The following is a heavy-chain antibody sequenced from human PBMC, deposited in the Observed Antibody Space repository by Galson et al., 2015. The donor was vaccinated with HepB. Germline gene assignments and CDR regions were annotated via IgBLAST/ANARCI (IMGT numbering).Heavy chain of an antibody. CDR2: INHSGST. Sequence: SETLSLTCTVYGGSFSGYYWSWIRQPPGKGLEWIGEINHSGSTNYNPSLKSRVTISVDTSKNQFSLKLSSVTAADTAVYYCARGDYGDYGDNWFDPWGQGTLVTVSS. CDR1: GGSFSGYY. D-gene: IGHD4-17*01. V-gene: IGHV4-34*01. J-gene: IGHJ5*02. CDR3: ARGDYGDYGDNWFDP.